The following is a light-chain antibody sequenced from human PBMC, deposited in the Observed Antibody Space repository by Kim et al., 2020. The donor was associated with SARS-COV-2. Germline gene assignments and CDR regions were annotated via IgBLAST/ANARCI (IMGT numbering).Light chain of an antibody. CDR1: QSVLYSPDNRNC. J-gene: IGKJ2*01. CDR3: QQYIGGPPYT. CDR2: SAS. V-gene: IGKV4-1*01. Sequence: DIVMTQSPDSLAVSLGERATINCKSSQSVLYSPDNRNCLAWYQHKPGQPPKLLIYSASTRESGVPDRFAGSGSVTDFTLTISNLQAEDVAVYYCQQYIGGPPYTFGQGTKLEI.